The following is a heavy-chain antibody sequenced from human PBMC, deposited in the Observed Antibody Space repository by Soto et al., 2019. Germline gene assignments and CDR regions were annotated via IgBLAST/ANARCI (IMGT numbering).Heavy chain of an antibody. CDR2: FDPEDGET. V-gene: IGHV1-24*01. D-gene: IGHD1-26*01. CDR3: ETLIVGAPNFDY. CDR1: GYTLTELS. Sequence: GASVKVSCKVSGYTLTELSMHWVRQAPGKGLEWMGGFDPEDGETIYAQKFQGRVTMTEDTSTDTAYMELSSLRSEDTAVYYCETLIVGAPNFDYWGQGTLVTVSS. J-gene: IGHJ4*02.